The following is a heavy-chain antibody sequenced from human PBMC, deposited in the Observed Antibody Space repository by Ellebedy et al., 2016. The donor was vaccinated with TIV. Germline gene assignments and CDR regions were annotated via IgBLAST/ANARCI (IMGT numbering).Heavy chain of an antibody. D-gene: IGHD2-15*01. CDR1: GGSISSSGDY. J-gene: IGHJ4*02. Sequence: SETLSLXXTVSGGSISSSGDYWVWIRQPPGKGLEWIGSIYNGGSTPYNPSLKSRVVISVDTSKSQFSLKLSSVTAADTAVYYCARTLCSGGSCVLSYFDSWGQGTLVTVSS. CDR2: IYNGGST. CDR3: ARTLCSGGSCVLSYFDS. V-gene: IGHV4-39*01.